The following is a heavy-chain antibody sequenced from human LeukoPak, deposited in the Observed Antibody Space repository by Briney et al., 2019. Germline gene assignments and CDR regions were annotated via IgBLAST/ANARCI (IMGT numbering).Heavy chain of an antibody. CDR1: GGSISSYY. CDR3: ARDYGSGCLDY. J-gene: IGHJ4*02. D-gene: IGHD6-19*01. Sequence: SETLSLTCTVSGGSISSYYWSWIRQPAGKGLGWIGRIYTSGSTNYNPSLKSRVTMSVDTSKNQFSLKLSSVTAADTAVYYCARDYGSGCLDYWGQGTLVTVSS. CDR2: IYTSGST. V-gene: IGHV4-4*07.